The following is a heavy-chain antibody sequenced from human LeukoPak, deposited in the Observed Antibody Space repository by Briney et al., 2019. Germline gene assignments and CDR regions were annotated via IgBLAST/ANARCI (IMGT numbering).Heavy chain of an antibody. CDR2: ISSSSSYI. CDR3: ARDLSRLITGTRHYPGYGMDV. CDR1: GFTFSSYA. J-gene: IGHJ6*02. Sequence: GGSLRLSCAASGFTFSSYAMTWVRQAPGKGLEWVSSISSSSSYIYYADSVKGRFTISRDNAKNSLYLQMNSLRAEDTAVYYCARDLSRLITGTRHYPGYGMDVWGQGTTVTASS. V-gene: IGHV3-21*01. D-gene: IGHD1-7*01.